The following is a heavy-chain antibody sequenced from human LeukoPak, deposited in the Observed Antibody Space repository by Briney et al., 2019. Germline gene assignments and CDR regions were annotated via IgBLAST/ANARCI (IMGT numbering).Heavy chain of an antibody. CDR1: GFTFSSYC. V-gene: IGHV3-30*05. J-gene: IGHJ5*02. D-gene: IGHD1-26*01. CDR2: ISYDGSNK. CDR3: AGEMRGPRATSWFDP. Sequence: GGSLRLSCAASGFTFSSYCMHWVRQAPGKGLEWVAVISYDGSNKYYADSVKGRFTISRDNSKNTLYLQMNSLRAEDTAVYYCAGEMRGPRATSWFDPWGQGTLVTVSP.